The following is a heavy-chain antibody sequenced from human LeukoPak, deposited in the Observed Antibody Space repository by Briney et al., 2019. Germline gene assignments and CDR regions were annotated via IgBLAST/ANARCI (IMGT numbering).Heavy chain of an antibody. J-gene: IGHJ4*02. CDR2: IYPADSDT. CDR3: ARRDAAVFGETPLDY. D-gene: IGHD3-10*02. CDR1: GYRFSSSW. V-gene: IGHV5-51*01. Sequence: GESLKISCKGSGYRFSSSWIAWVRQMPGKWLEGMGIIYPADSDTRYSPSFQGQVTISVDKSISTAYLQWSSLKASDTAMYYCARRDAAVFGETPLDYWGQGTLVTVSS.